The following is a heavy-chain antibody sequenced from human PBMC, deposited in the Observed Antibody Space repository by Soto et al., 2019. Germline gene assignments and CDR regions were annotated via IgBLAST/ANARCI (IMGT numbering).Heavy chain of an antibody. CDR2: ISPYDDNT. CDR3: ARERPSGYYDSSGYYPDAFDI. CDR1: GYTFTSYG. V-gene: IGHV1-18*01. D-gene: IGHD3-22*01. Sequence: ASVKVSCKASGYTFTSYGISWVRQAPGQGLEWMGWISPYDDNTNYAQNLQGRVTMTTDTSTRTAYMELRSLRSDDTAVYYCARERPSGYYDSSGYYPDAFDIWGQGTMVTVSS. J-gene: IGHJ3*02.